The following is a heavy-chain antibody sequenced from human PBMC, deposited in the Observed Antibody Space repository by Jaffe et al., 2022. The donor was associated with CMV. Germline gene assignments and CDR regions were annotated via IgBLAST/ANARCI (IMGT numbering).Heavy chain of an antibody. V-gene: IGHV3-15*01. CDR2: IRSKTDGATT. D-gene: IGHD6-13*01. Sequence: EVQLMESGGDLVKPGESLRLSCAASGFTFSNFWMSWFRQAPGKGLEWVGRIRSKTDGATTEYAAPVKGRFTISRDDSKNTLYLQMNSLKTEDTAVYYCTTILAAGQEYFDHWGQGTLVTVSS. CDR3: TTILAAGQEYFDH. CDR1: GFTFSNFW. J-gene: IGHJ4*02.